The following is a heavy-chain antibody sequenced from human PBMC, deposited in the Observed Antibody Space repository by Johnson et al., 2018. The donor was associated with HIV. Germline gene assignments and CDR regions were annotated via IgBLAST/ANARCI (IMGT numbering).Heavy chain of an antibody. D-gene: IGHD3-22*01. V-gene: IGHV3-66*02. CDR2: VYSGGST. CDR3: AREGDYYDSSGYWAAFDI. J-gene: IGHJ3*02. CDR1: GFTFSSYW. Sequence: VQLVESGGGVVQPGGSLRLSCAASGFTFSSYWMSWVRQAPGKGLEWVSVVYSGGSTYYADSVKGRFTISRDNSKNTLYLQMNSLRADDTAVYYCAREGDYYDSSGYWAAFDIWGQGTMVTVSS.